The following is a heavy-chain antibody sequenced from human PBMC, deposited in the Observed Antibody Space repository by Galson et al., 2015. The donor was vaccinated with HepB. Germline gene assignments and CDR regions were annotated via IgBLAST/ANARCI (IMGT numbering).Heavy chain of an antibody. V-gene: IGHV1-69*13. J-gene: IGHJ3*02. CDR3: AREGGERYSSSWSGAFDI. D-gene: IGHD6-13*01. Sequence: SVKVSCKASGGTFSTYDISWVRQAPGQGLEWMGGITPAFGTANYAQRFQGRVSITADESTSTVYMELSSLGSDDTAVYYCAREGGERYSSSWSGAFDIWGQGTMVTVSS. CDR2: ITPAFGTA. CDR1: GGTFSTYD.